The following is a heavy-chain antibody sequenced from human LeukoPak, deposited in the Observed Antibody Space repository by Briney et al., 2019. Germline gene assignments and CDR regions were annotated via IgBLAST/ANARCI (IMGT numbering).Heavy chain of an antibody. CDR1: GFTFSSYS. J-gene: IGHJ3*02. CDR2: ISSSSSYI. D-gene: IGHD5-24*01. V-gene: IGHV3-21*01. Sequence: PGGSLRLSCAASGFTFSSYSMNWVRQAPGKGLEWVSSISSSSSYIYYADSVKGRFTISRDNAKNSLYLQMNSLRAEDTAVYYCARDRDGSYDAFDIWGQGTMVTVSS. CDR3: ARDRDGSYDAFDI.